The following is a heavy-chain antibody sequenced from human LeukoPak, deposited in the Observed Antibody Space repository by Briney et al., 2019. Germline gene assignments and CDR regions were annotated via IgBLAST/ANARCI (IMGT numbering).Heavy chain of an antibody. V-gene: IGHV3-48*02. D-gene: IGHD6-13*01. Sequence: GGSLRPSCAASGFTFSSYSMNWVRQAPGKGLEWATYISSSSSTIYYADSVKGRFTISRDNAKNSLYLQMNSLRDEDTAVYYCARDGHAAGTSALDYWGQGTLVTVSS. J-gene: IGHJ4*02. CDR2: ISSSSSTI. CDR3: ARDGHAAGTSALDY. CDR1: GFTFSSYS.